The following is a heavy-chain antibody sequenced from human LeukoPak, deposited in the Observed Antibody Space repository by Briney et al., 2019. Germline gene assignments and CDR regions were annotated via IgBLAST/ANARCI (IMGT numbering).Heavy chain of an antibody. CDR1: GFTFSSYA. CDR3: AKESCSSTSCYLGYYYYGMDV. Sequence: GGSLRLSCAASGFTFSSYAMSWVRQAPGKGLEWVSAISGSGGSTYYADSVKGRFTISRDNSKNTLYLQMNSLRAEDTAVYYCAKESCSSTSCYLGYYYYGMDVWGQGTTVTVSS. D-gene: IGHD2-2*01. CDR2: ISGSGGST. V-gene: IGHV3-23*01. J-gene: IGHJ6*02.